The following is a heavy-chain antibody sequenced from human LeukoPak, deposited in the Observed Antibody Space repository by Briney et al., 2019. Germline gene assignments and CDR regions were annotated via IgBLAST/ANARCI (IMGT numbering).Heavy chain of an antibody. Sequence: PGGSLRLSCAASGFTFSSYSMNWVRQAPGKGLEWVSSISSSSSYIYYADSVKGRFTISRDNAKNSLYLQMNSLRAEDTAVYYCARGVAHISYFDYWGQGTLVTVSS. CDR3: ARGVAHISYFDY. V-gene: IGHV3-21*01. J-gene: IGHJ4*02. CDR1: GFTFSSYS. CDR2: ISSSSSYI.